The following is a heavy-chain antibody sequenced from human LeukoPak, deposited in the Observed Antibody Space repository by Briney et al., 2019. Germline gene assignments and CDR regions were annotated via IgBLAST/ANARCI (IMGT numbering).Heavy chain of an antibody. CDR2: INHSGST. Sequence: SETLSLTCAVYGGSFSGYYWSWIRQPPGKGLEWIGKINHSGSTNYNPSLKSRVTISVDTSKNQFSLKLSSVTAADTAVYYCARRPPRDDFWSGYYSDYWGQGTLVTVSS. CDR3: ARRPPRDDFWSGYYSDY. CDR1: GGSFSGYY. J-gene: IGHJ4*02. D-gene: IGHD3-3*01. V-gene: IGHV4-34*01.